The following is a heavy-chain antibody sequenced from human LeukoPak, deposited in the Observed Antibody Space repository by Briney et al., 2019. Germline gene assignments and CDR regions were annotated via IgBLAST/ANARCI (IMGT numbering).Heavy chain of an antibody. D-gene: IGHD3-22*01. CDR1: GFTFSKYA. CDR3: AKSDYFDSGGYYFFDY. J-gene: IGHJ4*02. CDR2: ISVSGGST. V-gene: IGHV3-23*01. Sequence: GGSLRLSCAASGFTFSKYAMTWVRQAPGKGLEWVSGISVSGGSTNYADSVKGRFTISRDNSKNTLYLQMNSLRAEDTAVYYCAKSDYFDSGGYYFFDYWGQGTLVTVSS.